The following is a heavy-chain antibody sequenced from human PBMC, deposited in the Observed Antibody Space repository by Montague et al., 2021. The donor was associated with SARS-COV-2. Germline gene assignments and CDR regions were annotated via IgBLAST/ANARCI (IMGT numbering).Heavy chain of an antibody. CDR1: Y. V-gene: IGHV3-11*04. Sequence: YWGWIRQSPGKGLEWVSYISSSGSTIYYADSVKGRFTISRDNAKNSLYLQMNSLRAEDTAVYYCARDGCSGGRCYSSWFDPWGQGTLVTVAS. CDR3: ARDGCSGGRCYSSWFDP. CDR2: ISSSGSTI. D-gene: IGHD2-15*01. J-gene: IGHJ5*02.